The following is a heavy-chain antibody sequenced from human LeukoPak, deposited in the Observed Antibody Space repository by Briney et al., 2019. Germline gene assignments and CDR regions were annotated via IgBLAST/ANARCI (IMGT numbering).Heavy chain of an antibody. V-gene: IGHV3-30*02. CDR1: GFSFSTND. J-gene: IGHJ4*01. CDR2: MRYDGSHE. Sequence: PGGSLTLSCAASGFSFSTNDMHWVRQAPGKGLEWVAFMRYDGSHEHYIDSVKGRFTVSRDNSKNTLYLHMHSLRVDDTAVYFCAKEVRVVTAILYFDHWGQGSLVTVSS. CDR3: AKEVRVVTAILYFDH. D-gene: IGHD2-21*02.